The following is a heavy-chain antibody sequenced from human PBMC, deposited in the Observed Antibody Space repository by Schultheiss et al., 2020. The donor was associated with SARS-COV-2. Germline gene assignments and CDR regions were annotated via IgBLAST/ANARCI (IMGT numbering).Heavy chain of an antibody. CDR2: ISSSSSYT. CDR3: AKGRAVIITATFAMDV. J-gene: IGHJ6*02. D-gene: IGHD2-15*01. Sequence: GGSLRLSCAASEFIFSSYAMHWVRQAPGKGLEWVSYISSSSSYTNYADSVKGRFTISRDNAKNSLYLQMNSLRAEDTAVYYCAKGRAVIITATFAMDVWGQGTTVTVSS. CDR1: EFIFSSYA. V-gene: IGHV3-21*05.